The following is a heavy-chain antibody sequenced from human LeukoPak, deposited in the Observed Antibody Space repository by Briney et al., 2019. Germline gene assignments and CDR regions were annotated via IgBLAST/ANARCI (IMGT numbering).Heavy chain of an antibody. V-gene: IGHV4-34*01. J-gene: IGHJ4*02. Sequence: SETLSLTCAVYGGSFSGYYWSWIRQPPGKGLEWIGEINHSGSTNYNPSLKSRVTISLDRSKQKFSLKLTSVTAADTAVYYCARIRNYGYWGQGTLVTVSS. CDR1: GGSFSGYY. CDR3: ARIRNYGY. D-gene: IGHD1-7*01. CDR2: INHSGST.